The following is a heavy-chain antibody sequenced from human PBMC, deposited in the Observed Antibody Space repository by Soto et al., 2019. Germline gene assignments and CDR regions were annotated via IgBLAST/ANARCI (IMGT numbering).Heavy chain of an antibody. D-gene: IGHD3-9*01. J-gene: IGHJ4*02. Sequence: QVQLVESGGGVVQPGRSLRLSCAASGFTFSSYGMHWVRQAPGKGLEWVAVIWYDGSNKYYADSVKGRFTISRDNSKNTLYLQMNSLRAEDTAVYDCARGPYYDILTGYFEAHFDYWGQGTLVTVSS. CDR3: ARGPYYDILTGYFEAHFDY. V-gene: IGHV3-33*01. CDR2: IWYDGSNK. CDR1: GFTFSSYG.